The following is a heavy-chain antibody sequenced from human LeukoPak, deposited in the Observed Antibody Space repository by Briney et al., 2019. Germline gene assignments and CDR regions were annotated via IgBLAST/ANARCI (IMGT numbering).Heavy chain of an antibody. J-gene: IGHJ4*02. Sequence: GESLKISCKGSGYSFTGYWIGWVRQMPGKGLGWVGIIYPGDSDTRYSPSFQGQVTISADKSISTAYLQWSSLKASDTAIYYCARQLGERTFNWNDFDYWGQGTLVTVPS. V-gene: IGHV5-51*01. CDR1: GYSFTGYW. CDR2: IYPGDSDT. D-gene: IGHD1-1*01. CDR3: ARQLGERTFNWNDFDY.